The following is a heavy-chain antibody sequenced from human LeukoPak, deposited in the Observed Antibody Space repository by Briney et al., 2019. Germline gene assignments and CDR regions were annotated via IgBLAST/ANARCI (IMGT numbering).Heavy chain of an antibody. D-gene: IGHD5-18*01. Sequence: SQTLSLTCTVSGASISSGSYYWSWIRQPAGKGLEWIGRIYTSGSTNYIPSLKSRVTISVDTSKNQFSLKLSSVTAADTAVYYCARLSGYSYGPFDYWGQGTLVTVSS. V-gene: IGHV4-61*02. CDR3: ARLSGYSYGPFDY. J-gene: IGHJ4*02. CDR1: GASISSGSYY. CDR2: IYTSGST.